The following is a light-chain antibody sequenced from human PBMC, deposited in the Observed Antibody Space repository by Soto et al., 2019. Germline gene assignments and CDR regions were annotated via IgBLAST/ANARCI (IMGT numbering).Light chain of an antibody. CDR1: QSISSY. CDR2: AAS. CDR3: QQSYSTPPIT. V-gene: IGKV1-39*01. J-gene: IGKJ5*01. Sequence: DIQMTQSPSSLSACVGDRVTITCRASQSISSYLNWYQQKPGKAXXLLXYAASSLQSGVPSRFSGSGSGTDFTLTISSLQLEDFANYYGQQSYSTPPITFGQGTRLEIK.